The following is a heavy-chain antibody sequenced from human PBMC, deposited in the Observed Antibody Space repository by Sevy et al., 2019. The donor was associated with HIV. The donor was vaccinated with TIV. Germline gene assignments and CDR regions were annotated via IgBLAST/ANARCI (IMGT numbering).Heavy chain of an antibody. V-gene: IGHV3-23*01. Sequence: GGSLRLSCAASGIIFKSYVMSWVRQAPGKGLEWLSVISASGGSTYYADSVKGRFTISRDNFKSTLYLQMNILRAEDRAVYYCAGAGVGAKGFDYWGQGTLVTVSS. CDR3: AGAGVGAKGFDY. D-gene: IGHD1-26*01. CDR1: GIIFKSYV. J-gene: IGHJ4*02. CDR2: ISASGGST.